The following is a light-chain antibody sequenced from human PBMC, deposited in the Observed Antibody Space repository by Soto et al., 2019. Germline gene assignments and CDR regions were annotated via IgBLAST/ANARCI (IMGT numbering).Light chain of an antibody. J-gene: IGLJ1*01. Sequence: QSVLTQPPSASGTPGQRVTISCSGSSSNIGSNTVKWYQHLPRAAPKLLTQSNNQRPSGVPDRFSGSQSGTSASLAISGLQSEDEADHYCAVWDDSLNGYVFGTGTKVTVL. V-gene: IGLV1-44*01. CDR3: AVWDDSLNGYV. CDR1: SSNIGSNT. CDR2: SNN.